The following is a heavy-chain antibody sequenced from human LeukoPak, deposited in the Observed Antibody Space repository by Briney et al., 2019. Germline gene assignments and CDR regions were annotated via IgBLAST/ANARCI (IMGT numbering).Heavy chain of an antibody. CDR1: GFTFSGSA. V-gene: IGHV3-73*01. CDR3: TSLYGGVIAASDY. J-gene: IGHJ4*02. CDR2: IRSKANSYAT. Sequence: GGSLRLSCAASGFTFSGSAMHWVRQAFGKGLEWVGRIRSKANSYATAYAASVKGRFTISRDDSKNTAYLQMNSLKTEDTAVYYCTSLYGGVIAASDYWGQGTLVTVSS. D-gene: IGHD3-16*02.